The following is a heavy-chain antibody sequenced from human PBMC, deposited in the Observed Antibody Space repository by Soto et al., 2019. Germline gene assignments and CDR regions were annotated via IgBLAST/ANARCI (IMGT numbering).Heavy chain of an antibody. CDR3: ARHLPYCGGECYSLDY. V-gene: IGHV4-59*08. D-gene: IGHD2-21*01. Sequence: ASETLSLTCTVSGGSISSYYWSWIRQPPGKGLEWIGYIYYSASTNYSPSLKSRVTISVDTSKNQFSLNLSSVTAADTAVYYCARHLPYCGGECYSLDYWGQGTLVTVYS. CDR1: GGSISSYY. J-gene: IGHJ4*02. CDR2: IYYSAST.